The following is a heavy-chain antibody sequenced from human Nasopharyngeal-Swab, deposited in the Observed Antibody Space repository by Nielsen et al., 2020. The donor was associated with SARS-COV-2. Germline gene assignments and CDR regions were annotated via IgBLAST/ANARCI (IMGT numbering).Heavy chain of an antibody. CDR2: ISSSSSTI. CDR3: AKYFWSGSLYYGMDV. J-gene: IGHJ6*02. D-gene: IGHD3-3*01. Sequence: GESLKISCAASGFTFSSYSMNWVRQAPGKGLEWVSYISSSSSTIYYADSVKGRFTISRDNAKNSLYLQMNSLRAEDTAVYYCAKYFWSGSLYYGMDVWGQGTTVTVSS. V-gene: IGHV3-48*04. CDR1: GFTFSSYS.